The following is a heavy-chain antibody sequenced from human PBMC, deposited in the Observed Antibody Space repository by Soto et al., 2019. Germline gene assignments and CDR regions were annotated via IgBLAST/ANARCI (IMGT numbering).Heavy chain of an antibody. CDR1: GFTFSSYL. Sequence: EVQLVESGGGLVQPGGSLRLSCAASGFTFSSYLMHWVRQAPGKGLVWVSRINSDGSSTSYADSVKGRFTISRDNAKNTLYLQMNSLRAEDTAVYYCARVKVYGDYPNDAFDIWGQGTMVTVSS. V-gene: IGHV3-74*01. D-gene: IGHD4-17*01. CDR3: ARVKVYGDYPNDAFDI. CDR2: INSDGSST. J-gene: IGHJ3*02.